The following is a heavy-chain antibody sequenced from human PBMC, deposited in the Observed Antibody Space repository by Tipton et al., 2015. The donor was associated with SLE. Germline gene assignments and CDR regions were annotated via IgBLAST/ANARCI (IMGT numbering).Heavy chain of an antibody. D-gene: IGHD1-20*01. Sequence: GLVKPSETLSLTCTVSGDSINSNNFFWGWIRQSPGQELEWIGSVFFSGATYYSPSLKSRVTISLDASKNHFSLKMTFVTAADTAVYYCARETVTEAITLWGQGTLVTVSS. V-gene: IGHV4-39*07. CDR2: VFFSGAT. CDR3: ARETVTEAITL. CDR1: GDSINSNNFF. J-gene: IGHJ4*02.